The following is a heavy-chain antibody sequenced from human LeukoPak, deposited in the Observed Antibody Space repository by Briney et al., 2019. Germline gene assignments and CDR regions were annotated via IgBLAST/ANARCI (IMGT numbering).Heavy chain of an antibody. D-gene: IGHD3-22*01. CDR3: ARVRLGRVVIEYYFDY. J-gene: IGHJ4*02. CDR2: IYYSGST. V-gene: IGHV4-30-4*01. CDR1: GGSISSGDYY. Sequence: SETLSLTCTVSGGSISSGDYYWSWIRQPPGKGLEWIVYIYYSGSTYYNPSLKSRVTISVDTSKNQFSLKLSSVTAADTAVYYCARVRLGRVVIEYYFDYWGQGTLVTVSS.